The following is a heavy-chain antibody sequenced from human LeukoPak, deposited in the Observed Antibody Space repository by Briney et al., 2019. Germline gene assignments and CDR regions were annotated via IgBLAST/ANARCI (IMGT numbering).Heavy chain of an antibody. V-gene: IGHV5-51*01. Sequence: GESLKISCKGSGYSFTSYWIGWVRQMPGKGLEWMGTIYPGDSDTRYSPSFQGQVTISADKSISTAYLQWSSLKASDTAIYYCARKGRDGYNYFDYWGQGTLVTVSS. J-gene: IGHJ4*02. CDR1: GYSFTSYW. CDR3: ARKGRDGYNYFDY. CDR2: IYPGDSDT. D-gene: IGHD5-24*01.